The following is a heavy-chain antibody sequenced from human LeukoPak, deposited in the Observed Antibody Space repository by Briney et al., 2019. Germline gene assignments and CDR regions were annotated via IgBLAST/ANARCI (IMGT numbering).Heavy chain of an antibody. Sequence: SETLSLTCAVYGGSFSGYYWRWIRQPPGKGLEWIGEINHSGSTNYNPSLKSRVTISVDTSKDQFSLKLSSVTAADTAVYYCARGVYSSSYYYYYYMDVWGKGTTVTVSS. V-gene: IGHV4-34*01. CDR2: INHSGST. CDR3: ARGVYSSSYYYYYYMDV. D-gene: IGHD6-13*01. CDR1: GGSFSGYY. J-gene: IGHJ6*03.